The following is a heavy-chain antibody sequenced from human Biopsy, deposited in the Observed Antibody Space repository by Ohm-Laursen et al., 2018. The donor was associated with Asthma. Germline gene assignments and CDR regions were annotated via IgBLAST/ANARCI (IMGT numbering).Heavy chain of an antibody. CDR2: IKHDRTEK. Sequence: SLRLSCAASGFTFGDYWMSWVRQVPGKGLEWVANIKHDRTEKNHVDSLKGRFTISRDNAKNSLYLQMNSLRAEDTAVYYCARTFHFWSPYHAEHYQLWGRGTLVTVPS. J-gene: IGHJ1*01. CDR3: ARTFHFWSPYHAEHYQL. D-gene: IGHD3-3*02. CDR1: GFTFGDYW. V-gene: IGHV3-7*01.